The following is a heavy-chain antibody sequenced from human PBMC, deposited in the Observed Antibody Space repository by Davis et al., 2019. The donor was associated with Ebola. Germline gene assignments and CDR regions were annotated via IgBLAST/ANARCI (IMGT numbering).Heavy chain of an antibody. V-gene: IGHV3-73*01. CDR2: IRSKANSYAT. CDR1: GFTFSGSA. J-gene: IGHJ4*02. Sequence: GESLKISCAASGFTFSGSAMHWVRQASGKGLEWVGRIRSKANSYATAYAASVKGRFIISRDDSKNTAYLQMNSLKTEDTAVYYCTSTAGSVDYWGQGTLVTVSS. CDR3: TSTAGSVDY. D-gene: IGHD1-26*01.